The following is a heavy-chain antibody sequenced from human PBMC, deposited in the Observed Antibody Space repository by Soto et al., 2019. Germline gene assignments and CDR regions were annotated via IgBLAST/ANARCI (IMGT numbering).Heavy chain of an antibody. CDR2: ISSSSSYI. Sequence: GGSLRLSCAASGFTFSSYSMNWVRQAPGKGLEWVSSISSSSSYIYYADSVKGRFTISRDNAKNSLYLQMNSLRAEDTAVYYCARWNTAMDSLYYYYYMDVWGKGTTVTVSS. J-gene: IGHJ6*03. D-gene: IGHD5-18*01. V-gene: IGHV3-21*01. CDR3: ARWNTAMDSLYYYYYMDV. CDR1: GFTFSSYS.